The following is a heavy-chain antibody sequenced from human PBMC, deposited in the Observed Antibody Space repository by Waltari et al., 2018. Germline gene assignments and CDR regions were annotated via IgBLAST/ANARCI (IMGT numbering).Heavy chain of an antibody. J-gene: IGHJ1*01. CDR3: AVHSGSYSPAEYFQH. CDR2: IIPIFGTA. CDR1: GGTLRSYA. Sequence: QVQLVQSGAEVKKPGSSVKVSCKASGGTLRSYAISWVRQAHGQGLEWMGVIIPIFGTANYAQTSQGRVTITTDESTSTSYMELSRLRSEDTAVYSFAVHSGSYSPAEYFQHWGQGTLVTVSS. V-gene: IGHV1-69*05. D-gene: IGHD5-12*01.